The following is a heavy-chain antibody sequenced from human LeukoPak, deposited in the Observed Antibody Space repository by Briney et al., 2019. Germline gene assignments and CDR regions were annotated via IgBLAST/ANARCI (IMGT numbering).Heavy chain of an antibody. D-gene: IGHD5-18*01. CDR2: IYSDTST. Sequence: SGGSLRLSCAASGFPVSSHYMSWVRQAPRKGLEWVSIIYSDTSTYYADSVQGRFTLSRDNSKNTLYLQMNSLRVEDTAVYYCARAQLGYSYVIDYWGQGTLVTVSS. V-gene: IGHV3-53*01. J-gene: IGHJ4*02. CDR3: ARAQLGYSYVIDY. CDR1: GFPVSSHY.